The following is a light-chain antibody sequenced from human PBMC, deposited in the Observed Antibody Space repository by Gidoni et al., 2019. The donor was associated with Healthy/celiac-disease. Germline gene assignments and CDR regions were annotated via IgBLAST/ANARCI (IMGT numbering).Light chain of an antibody. Sequence: DIPMTQSPSSLSASVGDRVTITCRASQSISSYLNWYQKKPGKAPKLLIYAASSLQSWVPSRFSGSGSGTDFTLTISSLQPEDFATYYGQQSYSTPRTFGQGTKVEIK. CDR2: AAS. CDR3: QQSYSTPRT. CDR1: QSISSY. J-gene: IGKJ1*01. V-gene: IGKV1-39*01.